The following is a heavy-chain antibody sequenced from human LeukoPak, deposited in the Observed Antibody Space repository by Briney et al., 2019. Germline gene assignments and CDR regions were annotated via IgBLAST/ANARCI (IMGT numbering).Heavy chain of an antibody. J-gene: IGHJ4*02. CDR2: ISTGSSYI. CDR1: GFTFSSYS. CDR3: TRRPIAATAYYFDY. V-gene: IGHV3-21*01. D-gene: IGHD6-6*01. Sequence: GGSLRLSCAASGFTFSSYSMNWVRQAPGKGLEWVSSISTGSSYIYYADSVEGRFTISRDNAKNSLYLQMNSLRAEDTAVYYCTRRPIAATAYYFDYWGQGTLVTVSS.